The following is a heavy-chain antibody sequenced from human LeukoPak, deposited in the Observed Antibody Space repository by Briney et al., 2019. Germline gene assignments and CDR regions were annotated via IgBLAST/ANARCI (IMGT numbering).Heavy chain of an antibody. Sequence: PGGSLRLSCAASGFSVGNNYMTWVRQGPGKGLEWFSVIYSGGNTYYADSVKGRFTISRDNSKNTLYLQMNSLRAEDTAVYYCARVVSGKFYVYYLDYWGQGTMVTVSS. J-gene: IGHJ4*02. CDR2: IYSGGNT. CDR1: GFSVGNNY. D-gene: IGHD1-26*01. V-gene: IGHV3-53*01. CDR3: ARVVSGKFYVYYLDY.